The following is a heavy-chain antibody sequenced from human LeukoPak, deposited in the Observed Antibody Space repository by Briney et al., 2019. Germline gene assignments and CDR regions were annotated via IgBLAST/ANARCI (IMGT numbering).Heavy chain of an antibody. CDR3: ASSIVGATADAFDI. D-gene: IGHD1-26*01. CDR2: IYPGDSDT. J-gene: IGHJ3*02. CDR1: GYSFTSYW. V-gene: IGHV5-51*01. Sequence: GGSLKTSCKGSGYSFTSYWIGWVRQMPGKGLEWMGIIYPGDSDTRYSPSFQGQVTISADKSISTACLQWSSLKASDTAMYYCASSIVGATADAFDIWGQGTMVTVSS.